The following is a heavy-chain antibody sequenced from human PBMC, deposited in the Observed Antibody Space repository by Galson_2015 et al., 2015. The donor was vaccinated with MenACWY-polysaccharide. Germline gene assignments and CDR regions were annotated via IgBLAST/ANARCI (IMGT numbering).Heavy chain of an antibody. J-gene: IGHJ3*02. CDR3: AREGSRIVFHAFDI. CDR1: GSRFSNSG. D-gene: IGHD2-2*01. V-gene: IGHV3-33*01. Sequence: SLRLSCAASGSRFSNSGMHWVRQAPGKGLELVAVIQYDGSNKVYADSVKGRFTISRDNSKNTVFLEMNTLGVEDTAVYYCAREGSRIVFHAFDIRGQGTMVTVSS. CDR2: IQYDGSNK.